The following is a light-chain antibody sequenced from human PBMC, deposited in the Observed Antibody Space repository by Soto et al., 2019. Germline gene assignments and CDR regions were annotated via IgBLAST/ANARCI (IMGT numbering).Light chain of an antibody. V-gene: IGLV3-21*02. CDR3: QVWDSTSDHYV. CDR1: NIGSKS. CDR2: DGS. Sequence: SYELTQPPSVSVAPGQTARIPCGGDNIGSKSVYWYQQKPGQAPVVVVYDGSDRPSGIPERFSGSNSGPTATLTISRVEAGDEADYFCQVWDSTSDHYVFGAGTKVTVL. J-gene: IGLJ1*01.